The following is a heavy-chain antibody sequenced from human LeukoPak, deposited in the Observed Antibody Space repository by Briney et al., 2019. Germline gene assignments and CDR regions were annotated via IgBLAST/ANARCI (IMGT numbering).Heavy chain of an antibody. Sequence: SETLSLTCTVSGGSISSGGYYWSWIRQHPGKGLEWIGYIYYSGSTYYNPSLKSRVTISVDTSKNQFSLKLSSVTAADTAVYYCARLPSRYCSSTSCPQRYFDYWGQGTLVTVSS. J-gene: IGHJ4*02. CDR2: IYYSGST. D-gene: IGHD2-2*01. CDR1: GGSISSGGYY. CDR3: ARLPSRYCSSTSCPQRYFDY. V-gene: IGHV4-31*03.